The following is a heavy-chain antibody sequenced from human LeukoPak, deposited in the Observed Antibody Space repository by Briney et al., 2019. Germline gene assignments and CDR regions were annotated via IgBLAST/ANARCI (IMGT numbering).Heavy chain of an antibody. CDR1: GGSFSGYY. Sequence: TSSETLSLTCAVYGGSFSGYYWSWIRQPPGKGLEWIGEINHSGSTNYNPSLKSRVTISVDTSKNQFSLKLSSVTAADTAVYYCASLTYCSSTSCYVFSDYWGQGTLVTVSS. J-gene: IGHJ4*02. D-gene: IGHD2-2*01. CDR3: ASLTYCSSTSCYVFSDY. CDR2: INHSGST. V-gene: IGHV4-34*01.